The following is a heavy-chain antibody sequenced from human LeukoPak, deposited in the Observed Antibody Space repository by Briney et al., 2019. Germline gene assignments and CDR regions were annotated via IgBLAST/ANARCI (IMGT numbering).Heavy chain of an antibody. D-gene: IGHD3-16*01. V-gene: IGHV1-24*01. J-gene: IGHJ4*02. CDR1: GYTLTELS. CDR2: FDPEDGET. Sequence: ASVKVSCKVSGYTLTELSMHWVRQAPGKGLEWMGGFDPEDGETIYAQKFQGRVAMTEDTSTDTAYMELSSLRSDDAAVYYCARGLRPQGVYYFDYWGQGTLVTVSS. CDR3: ARGLRPQGVYYFDY.